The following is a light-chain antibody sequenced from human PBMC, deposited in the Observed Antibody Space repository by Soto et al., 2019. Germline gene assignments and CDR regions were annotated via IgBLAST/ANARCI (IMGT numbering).Light chain of an antibody. V-gene: IGLV1-51*02. Sequence: QSVLTQPPSVSSAPGQKVTISCSGSSSNIGSNYVSCYQQLPRTAPKLLIYENNKRPSGIPDRFSGSTSGTSATLGITGLQTGEEAEYYCGTWDSTLGAWVFGGGTQLTVL. CDR2: ENN. CDR1: SSNIGSNY. J-gene: IGLJ3*02. CDR3: GTWDSTLGAWV.